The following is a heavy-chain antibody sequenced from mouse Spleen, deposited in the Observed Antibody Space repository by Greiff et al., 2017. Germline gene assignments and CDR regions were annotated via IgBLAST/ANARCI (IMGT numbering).Heavy chain of an antibody. CDR1: GYTFTDYA. V-gene: IGHV1S137*01. D-gene: IGHD2-3*01. CDR2: ISTYYGDA. Sequence: QVQLQQSGAELVRPGVSVKISCKGSGYTFTDYAMHWVKQSHAKSLEWIGVISTYYGDASYNQKFKGKATMTVDKSSSTAYMELARLTSEDSAIYYCARGYDGYPYYFDYWGQGTTLTVSS. J-gene: IGHJ2*01. CDR3: ARGYDGYPYYFDY.